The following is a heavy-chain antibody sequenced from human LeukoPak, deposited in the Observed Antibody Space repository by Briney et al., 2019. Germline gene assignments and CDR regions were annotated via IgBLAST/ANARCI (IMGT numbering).Heavy chain of an antibody. Sequence: GESLQISCKGSGYSFTSYWISWVRQMPGKGLEWMGRIDPSDSYTNYSPSFQGHVTISADKSISTAYLQWSSLKASDTAMYYCARDLLPTVTRGACGMDVWGQGTTVTVSS. V-gene: IGHV5-10-1*01. CDR3: ARDLLPTVTRGACGMDV. CDR1: GYSFTSYW. D-gene: IGHD4-17*01. J-gene: IGHJ6*02. CDR2: IDPSDSYT.